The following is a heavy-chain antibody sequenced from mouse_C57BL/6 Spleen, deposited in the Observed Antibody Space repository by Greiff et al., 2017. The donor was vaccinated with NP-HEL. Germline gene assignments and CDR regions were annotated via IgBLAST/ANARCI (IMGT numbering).Heavy chain of an antibody. Sequence: EVQLQQSGPELVKPGASVKISCKASGYTFTDYYMNWVKQSHGKSLEWIGDINPNNGGTSYNQKFKGKATLTVDKSSSTAYMELRSLTSEDSAVYYCARWEYYGSSYEAWFAYWGQGTLVTVSA. V-gene: IGHV1-26*01. J-gene: IGHJ3*01. CDR2: INPNNGGT. CDR1: GYTFTDYY. D-gene: IGHD1-1*01. CDR3: ARWEYYGSSYEAWFAY.